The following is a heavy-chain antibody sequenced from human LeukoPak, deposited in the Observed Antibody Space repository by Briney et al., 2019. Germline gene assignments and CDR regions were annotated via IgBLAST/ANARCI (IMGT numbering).Heavy chain of an antibody. CDR3: ARSAYYYDGSDYYYFDY. V-gene: IGHV4-59*01. CDR1: GGSISSYY. Sequence: SETLSLTCTVSGGSISSYYWSWIRQPPGKGLEWIGYIYYSGSTNYNPSLKSRVTISVDTSKNQFSLKLSSVTAADTAVYYCARSAYYYDGSDYYYFDYWGQGTLVTVSS. J-gene: IGHJ4*02. CDR2: IYYSGST. D-gene: IGHD3-22*01.